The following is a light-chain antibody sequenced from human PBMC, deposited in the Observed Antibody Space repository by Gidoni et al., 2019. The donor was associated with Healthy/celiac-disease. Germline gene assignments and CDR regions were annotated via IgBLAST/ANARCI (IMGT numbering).Light chain of an antibody. CDR1: SCNIGAGYD. V-gene: IGLV1-40*01. CDR2: GNS. Sequence: SVLTQPPSASGPPGQRVTISCTGSSCNIGAGYDVHWYQQLPGTAPKLLIYGNSNRPSGVPDRFSGSKSGTSASLAITGLQAEDEADYYCQSYDSSLSGSVFGGGTKLTVL. J-gene: IGLJ2*01. CDR3: QSYDSSLSGSV.